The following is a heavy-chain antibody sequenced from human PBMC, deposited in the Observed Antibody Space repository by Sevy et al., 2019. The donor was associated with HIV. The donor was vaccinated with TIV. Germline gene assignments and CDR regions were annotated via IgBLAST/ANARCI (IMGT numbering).Heavy chain of an antibody. D-gene: IGHD6-13*01. Sequence: SETLSLTCTVSGGSINSYYWTWIRQPPGKGLEWIGYIYYSGSTKYNPSLKSRVTISVDKSKNRFSLKLTSVTAADTAGYYCARAGGSSSWPRDYYYGMDVWGQGTTVTVSS. J-gene: IGHJ6*02. CDR2: IYYSGST. V-gene: IGHV4-59*01. CDR3: ARAGGSSSWPRDYYYGMDV. CDR1: GGSINSYY.